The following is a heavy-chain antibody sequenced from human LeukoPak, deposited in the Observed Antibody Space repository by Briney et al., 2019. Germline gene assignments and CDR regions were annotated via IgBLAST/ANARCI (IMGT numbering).Heavy chain of an antibody. J-gene: IGHJ4*02. V-gene: IGHV3-53*01. CDR2: IYSGGST. D-gene: IGHD5-12*01. CDR1: GFTVSSNY. Sequence: PGGSLRLSCAASGFTVSSNYMSWVRQAPGKGLEWVSVIYSGGSTYYADSVKGRFTISRDNAKNSLYLQMNSLRAEDTAIYHCAKGRYSGTTYYFDYWGQGTLVTVSS. CDR3: AKGRYSGTTYYFDY.